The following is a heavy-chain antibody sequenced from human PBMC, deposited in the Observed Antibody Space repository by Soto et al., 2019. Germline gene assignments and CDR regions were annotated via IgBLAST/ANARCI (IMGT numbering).Heavy chain of an antibody. CDR2: IYYSGST. V-gene: IGHV4-59*01. J-gene: IGHJ1*01. Sequence: SETLSLTCTVSGGSISSYCWSWIRQPPGKGLEWIGYIYYSGSTNYNPSLKSRVTISVDTSKNQFSLKLSSVTAADTAVYYCARSRTTVTPSGFQHWGQGTLVTVSS. CDR1: GGSISSYC. D-gene: IGHD4-17*01. CDR3: ARSRTTVTPSGFQH.